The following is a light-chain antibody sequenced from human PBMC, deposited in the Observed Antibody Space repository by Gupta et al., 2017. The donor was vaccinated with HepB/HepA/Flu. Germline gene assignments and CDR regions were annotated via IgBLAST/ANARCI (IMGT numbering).Light chain of an antibody. CDR2: DAS. J-gene: IGKJ4*01. CDR3: HQYENLPPLT. V-gene: IGKV1-33*01. Sequence: DMQMTQQPSSLSASVGDRGTITCQASQDISNYLNWYQQKPGKAPTLLIYDASNWETGVPSRFSLSGSGTDFTFTLTSLQPEDIASYFCHQYENLPPLTFGGGTKVEMK. CDR1: QDISNY.